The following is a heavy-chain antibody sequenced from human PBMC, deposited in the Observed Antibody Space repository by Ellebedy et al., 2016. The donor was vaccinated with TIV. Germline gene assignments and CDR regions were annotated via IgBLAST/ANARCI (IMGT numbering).Heavy chain of an antibody. J-gene: IGHJ4*02. Sequence: PGGSLRLSCAASGFTFSSYWMNWVRQAPGKGLEWVANINQDGSEKYYVDSGKGRFTIARDNAKNSLCLQMNSLRAEDTAVYYCARFSGYDYWGQGTLVTVSS. CDR1: GFTFSSYW. CDR3: ARFSGYDY. CDR2: INQDGSEK. D-gene: IGHD5-12*01. V-gene: IGHV3-7*03.